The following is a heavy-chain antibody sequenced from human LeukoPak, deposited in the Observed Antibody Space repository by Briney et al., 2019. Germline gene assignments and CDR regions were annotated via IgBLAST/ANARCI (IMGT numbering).Heavy chain of an antibody. Sequence: AASVNVSCKASGYTFTSYDINWVRQATGQGLEWMGWMNPNSGNTGYAQKFQGRVTMTRNTSISTAYMELSSLRSEDTAVYYCAREVATDYYYYYVMDVWGQGTTVTVSS. D-gene: IGHD5-12*01. J-gene: IGHJ6*02. V-gene: IGHV1-8*01. CDR3: AREVATDYYYYYVMDV. CDR1: GYTFTSYD. CDR2: MNPNSGNT.